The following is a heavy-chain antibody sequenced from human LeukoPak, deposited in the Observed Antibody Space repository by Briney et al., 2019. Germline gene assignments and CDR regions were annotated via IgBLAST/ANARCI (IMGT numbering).Heavy chain of an antibody. V-gene: IGHV3-11*04. CDR3: ARDPGRSDYGANSGRWFDP. J-gene: IGHJ5*02. CDR1: GFTFSDYY. Sequence: PGGSLRLSCAASGFTFSDYYMSWIRQAPGKGLEWVSYISSSGSTIYYADSVKGRFTISRDNAKNSLYLQMNSLRAEDTAVYYCARDPGRSDYGANSGRWFDPWGQGTLVTVSS. D-gene: IGHD4/OR15-4a*01. CDR2: ISSSGSTI.